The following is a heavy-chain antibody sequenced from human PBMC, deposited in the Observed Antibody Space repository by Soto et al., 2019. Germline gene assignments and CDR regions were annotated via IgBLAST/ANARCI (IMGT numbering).Heavy chain of an antibody. V-gene: IGHV4-34*01. Sequence: QVQLRQWGAGLLKPSETLSLTCGVYGGSFTGYYWTWIRQPPGERLEWIGEMNHDGITNYNPSLKSRGAITLDTSKNQFALRLTSVTAADTAVYFCARGDAYLREVTFYCHGMDVWGQGTTVTVSS. CDR2: MNHDGIT. J-gene: IGHJ6*02. D-gene: IGHD3-10*01. CDR3: ARGDAYLREVTFYCHGMDV. CDR1: GGSFTGYY.